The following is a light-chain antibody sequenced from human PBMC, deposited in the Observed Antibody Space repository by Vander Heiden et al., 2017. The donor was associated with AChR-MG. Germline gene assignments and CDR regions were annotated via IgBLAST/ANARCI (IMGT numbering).Light chain of an antibody. Sequence: DMQMTHSPSSLSASIGDRVTITCRASQSSSDYVKWYQQKPGKAPKLLIYAASSLQSGVPSRFSGSGSGTDFTLTINNLQPEDFATYYCQQSYSNLPYAFGQGTKLEIK. CDR3: QQSYSNLPYA. V-gene: IGKV1-39*01. CDR2: AAS. CDR1: QSSSDY. J-gene: IGKJ2*01.